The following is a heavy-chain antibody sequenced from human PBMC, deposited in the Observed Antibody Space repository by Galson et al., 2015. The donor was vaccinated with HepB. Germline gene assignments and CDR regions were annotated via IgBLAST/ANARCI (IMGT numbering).Heavy chain of an antibody. CDR2: IYSGGST. D-gene: IGHD3-16*02. CDR3: ARGPSPWITFGGVIGYYYYGMDV. J-gene: IGHJ6*02. V-gene: IGHV3-53*01. CDR1: GFTVSSNY. Sequence: SLRLSCAASGFTVSSNYMSWVRQAPGKGLEWVSVIYSGGSTYYTDSVKGRFTISRDNSKNTLYLQMNSLRAEDTAVYYCARGPSPWITFGGVIGYYYYGMDVWGQGTTVTVSS.